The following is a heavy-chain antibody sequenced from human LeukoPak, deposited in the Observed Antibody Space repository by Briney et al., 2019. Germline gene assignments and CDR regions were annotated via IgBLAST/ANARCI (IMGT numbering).Heavy chain of an antibody. Sequence: PGGSLRLSCAASGFTFSSYAMSWVRQAPGKGLEWVSAISGSGGSTYYADSVKGRFTISRDNAKNSLYLQMNSLRAEDTAVYYCAAAADILTGYFPFDYWGQGTLVTVSS. V-gene: IGHV3-23*01. CDR3: AAAADILTGYFPFDY. CDR1: GFTFSSYA. D-gene: IGHD3-9*01. J-gene: IGHJ4*02. CDR2: ISGSGGST.